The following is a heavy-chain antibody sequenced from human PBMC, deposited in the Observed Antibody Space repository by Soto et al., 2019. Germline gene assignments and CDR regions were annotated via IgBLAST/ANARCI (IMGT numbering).Heavy chain of an antibody. CDR1: GFTFSTYA. V-gene: IGHV3-23*01. Sequence: EVQLLESGGGLVQPGGSLRLSCAASGFTFSTYAMNWVRQAPGKGLEWVSAISGSVGDTYYADSVKGRFTISRDNFKNTLYLQMNSLRAEDTALYYCAKVLHGGVRYFDYWGQGTLVTVSS. D-gene: IGHD3-3*01. CDR2: ISGSVGDT. CDR3: AKVLHGGVRYFDY. J-gene: IGHJ4*02.